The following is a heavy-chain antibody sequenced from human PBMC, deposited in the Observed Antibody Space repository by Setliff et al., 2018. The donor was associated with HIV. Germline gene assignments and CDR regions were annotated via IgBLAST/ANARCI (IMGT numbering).Heavy chain of an antibody. V-gene: IGHV4-59*01. CDR1: GASISSYY. CDR3: ANSYTGNYPPRFDY. Sequence: PSETLSLTCTVSGASISSYYWSWIRQPPGKGLEWIGYIYDSGSTNYNPSLKSRVTISVDTSKNQFSLKLSSVTAADTAVYYCANSYTGNYPPRFDYWGQGTLVTVS. D-gene: IGHD1-7*01. J-gene: IGHJ4*02. CDR2: IYDSGST.